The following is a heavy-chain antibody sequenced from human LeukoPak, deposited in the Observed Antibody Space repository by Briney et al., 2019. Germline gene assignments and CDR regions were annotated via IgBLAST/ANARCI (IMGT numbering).Heavy chain of an antibody. V-gene: IGHV4-4*09. J-gene: IGHJ5*02. Sequence: SETLSLTCTVSGGSMTHYFWNWIRKPPGKGLEWICYTNTSGSPDYSRSLKSRVTISLDTSKNHFSLMLSSVTAADTAVYFCARATQRYCSGTTCFPYWFDTWGQGTLATVSS. D-gene: IGHD2-2*01. CDR2: TNTSGSP. CDR1: GGSMTHYF. CDR3: ARATQRYCSGTTCFPYWFDT.